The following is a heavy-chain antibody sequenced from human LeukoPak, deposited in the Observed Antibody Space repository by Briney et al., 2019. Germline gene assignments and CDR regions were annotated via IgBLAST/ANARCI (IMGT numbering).Heavy chain of an antibody. V-gene: IGHV4-39*01. CDR2: IYYSGST. D-gene: IGHD6-13*01. CDR3: ARQTSRIAAALDV. Sequence: PSETLSLTCTVSGGSISSSSYYWGWIRQPPGKGLEWIGSIYYSGSTYYNPSLKSRVTISVDTSKNQFSLKLSSVTAADTAAYYCARQTSRIAAALDVWGKGTTVTISS. J-gene: IGHJ6*04. CDR1: GGSISSSSYY.